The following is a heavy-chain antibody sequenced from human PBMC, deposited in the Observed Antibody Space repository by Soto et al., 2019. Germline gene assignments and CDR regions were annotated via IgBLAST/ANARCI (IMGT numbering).Heavy chain of an antibody. V-gene: IGHV4-39*01. CDR1: GGSISSSSYY. Sequence: SETLSLTCTVSGGSISSSSYYWGWIRQPPGKGLEWIGSIYYSGSTYYNPSLKSRVTISVDTSKNQFSLKLSSVTAAVTSVYYCASIGYCSSTSCYHRWGQGTLVTVSS. CDR3: ASIGYCSSTSCYHR. J-gene: IGHJ4*02. D-gene: IGHD2-2*01. CDR2: IYYSGST.